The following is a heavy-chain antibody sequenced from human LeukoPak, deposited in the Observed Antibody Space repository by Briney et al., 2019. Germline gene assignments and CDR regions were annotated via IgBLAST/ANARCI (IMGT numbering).Heavy chain of an antibody. V-gene: IGHV3-74*01. CDR1: RFTLCISW. J-gene: IGHJ4*02. CDR2: INSDGSST. Sequence: GGSLRLSCAASRFTLCISWVHRVRHAPGEGRVWVSSINSDGSSTSDAASVTGRFTSSRDNAKNTLYLQMNTLRTEDTAVYYCASLDYWGQGTPVTVSS. CDR3: ASLDY.